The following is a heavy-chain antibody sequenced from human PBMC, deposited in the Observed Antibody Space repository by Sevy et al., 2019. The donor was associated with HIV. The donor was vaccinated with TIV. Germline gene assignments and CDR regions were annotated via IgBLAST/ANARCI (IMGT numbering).Heavy chain of an antibody. D-gene: IGHD6-19*01. CDR3: AKEWTQLSDWYGELDY. CDR1: GFTFSNYA. V-gene: IGHV3-23*01. J-gene: IGHJ4*02. Sequence: GESLKISCAASGFTFSNYAMSWVRQAPGKGLEWVSSVSISGPNTYDADSVKGRFTISRDNSKNTMYLQMNSLRAEDTAVYYCAKEWTQLSDWYGELDYWGQGSLVTVSS. CDR2: VSISGPNT.